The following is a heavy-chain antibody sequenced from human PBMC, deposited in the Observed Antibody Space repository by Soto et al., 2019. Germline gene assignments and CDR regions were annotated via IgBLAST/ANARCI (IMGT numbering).Heavy chain of an antibody. V-gene: IGHV3-30-3*01. CDR2: ISYDGSNK. D-gene: IGHD3-22*01. CDR3: ASGPYYYDSSGYYEDY. CDR1: GFTFSSYA. Sequence: QVQLVESGGGVVQPGRSLRLSCAASGFTFSSYAMHWVRQAPGKGLEWVAVISYDGSNKYYADSVKGRFTISRDNSKNTLYLQMNSLRAEDTAVYYCASGPYYYDSSGYYEDYWGQGTLVTVSS. J-gene: IGHJ4*02.